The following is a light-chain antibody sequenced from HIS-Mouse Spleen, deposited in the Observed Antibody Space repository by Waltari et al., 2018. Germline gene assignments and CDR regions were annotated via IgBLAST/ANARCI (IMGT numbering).Light chain of an antibody. V-gene: IGLV2-14*03. Sequence: QSALTQPASVSGSPGQPITIPSTGTSSDVGGHNYVSWYQQHPGKAPKLLIYDVSNRPSGVSNRFSGSKSGNTASLTISGLQAEDEADYYCSSYTSSSTEVFCGGTKLTVL. CDR2: DVS. CDR3: SSYTSSSTEV. CDR1: SSDVGGHNY. J-gene: IGLJ2*01.